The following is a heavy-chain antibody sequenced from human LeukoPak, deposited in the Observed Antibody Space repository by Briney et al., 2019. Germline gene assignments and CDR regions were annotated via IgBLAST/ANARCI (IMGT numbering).Heavy chain of an antibody. CDR3: ARAKDYDILTGYYPFDY. CDR1: GFTFSSYE. Sequence: GGSLRLSCAASGFTFSSYEMNWVRQAPGKGLEWVSYISSSGSTIYYADSVKGRFTISRDNAKNSLYLQMSSLRAEDTAVYYCARAKDYDILTGYYPFDYWGQGTLVTVSS. CDR2: ISSSGSTI. V-gene: IGHV3-48*03. J-gene: IGHJ4*02. D-gene: IGHD3-9*01.